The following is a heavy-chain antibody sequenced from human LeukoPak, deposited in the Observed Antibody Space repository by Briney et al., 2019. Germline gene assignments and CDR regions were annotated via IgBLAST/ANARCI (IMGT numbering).Heavy chain of an antibody. J-gene: IGHJ1*01. CDR3: ARDHCSSTSCYLYFQH. CDR2: IIPIFGTA. V-gene: IGHV1-69*01. D-gene: IGHD2-2*01. Sequence: SVKVSCKASGGTFSSYAISWVRQAPGQGLEWMGGIIPIFGTANYAQKFQGRVTITADESTRTAYMELSSLRSEGTAVYYCARDHCSSTSCYLYFQHWGQGTLVTVSS. CDR1: GGTFSSYA.